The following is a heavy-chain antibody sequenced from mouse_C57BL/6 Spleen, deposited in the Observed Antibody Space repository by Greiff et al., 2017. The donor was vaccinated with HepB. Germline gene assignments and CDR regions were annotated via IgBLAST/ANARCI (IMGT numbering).Heavy chain of an antibody. CDR1: GYTFTDYY. J-gene: IGHJ3*01. Sequence: VQLQQSGPELVKPGASVKISCKASGYTFTDYYMNWVKQSHGKSLEWIGDINPNNGGTSYNQKFKGKATLTVDKSSSTAYMELRSLTSEDSAVYYCARWVRLAYWGQGTLVTVSA. D-gene: IGHD2-14*01. CDR2: INPNNGGT. V-gene: IGHV1-26*01. CDR3: ARWVRLAY.